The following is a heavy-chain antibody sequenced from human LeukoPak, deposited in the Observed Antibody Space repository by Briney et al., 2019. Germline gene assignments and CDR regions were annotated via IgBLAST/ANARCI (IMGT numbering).Heavy chain of an antibody. CDR2: ISYDGSNK. CDR3: AKAYRTATAGELQP. V-gene: IGHV3-30*18. D-gene: IGHD6-19*01. CDR1: GFTFSTYG. Sequence: GGSLRLSCAASGFTFSTYGMHWVRQAPGKGLEWVAVISYDGSNKYYADSVKGRFTISRDNSKNTLYLQMNSLRGEDMAVYYCAKAYRTATAGELQPWGQGTQVIVSS. J-gene: IGHJ1*01.